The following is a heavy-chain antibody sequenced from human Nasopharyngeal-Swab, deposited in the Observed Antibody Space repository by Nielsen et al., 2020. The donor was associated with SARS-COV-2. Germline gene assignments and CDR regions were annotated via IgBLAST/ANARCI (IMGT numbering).Heavy chain of an antibody. CDR3: ASGRVAVAGNFDY. CDR1: GGSISSSYW. V-gene: IGHV4-4*02. D-gene: IGHD6-13*01. J-gene: IGHJ4*02. CDR2: IYHSGRT. Sequence: SETLSLTCAVSGGSISSSYWWSWVRPPPGKGLEWIGEIYHSGRTNYSPSLKSRVTISVDTSKNQLSLKLSSVTAADTAVYYCASGRVAVAGNFDYWGQGTLVTVSS.